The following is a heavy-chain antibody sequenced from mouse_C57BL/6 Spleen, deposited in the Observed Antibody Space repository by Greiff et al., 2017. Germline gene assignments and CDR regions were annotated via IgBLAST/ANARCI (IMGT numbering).Heavy chain of an antibody. CDR3: AEADYDGFAY. CDR1: GYSITSGYY. CDR2: ISYDGSN. J-gene: IGHJ3*01. Sequence: EVQVVESGPGLVKPSQSLSLTCSVTGYSITSGYYWNWIRQFPGNKLEWMGYISYDGSNNYNPSLKNRISITRDTSKNQFFLKLNSVTTEDTATYYCAEADYDGFAYWGQGTLVTVSA. D-gene: IGHD2-4*01. V-gene: IGHV3-6*01.